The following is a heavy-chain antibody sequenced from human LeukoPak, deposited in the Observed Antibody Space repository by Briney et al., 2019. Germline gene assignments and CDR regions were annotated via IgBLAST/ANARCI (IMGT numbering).Heavy chain of an antibody. V-gene: IGHV3-73*01. CDR1: GFTFSGSA. J-gene: IGHJ4*02. Sequence: GGSLRLSCAASGFTFSGSAMHWARQASGKGLEWVGRIKTKANSYATTYAASVKGRFTISRDDSKNTTYLQMTSLKSEDTAGYYCTSSSPINDYWGQGTLVTVSS. D-gene: IGHD3-10*01. CDR2: IKTKANSYAT. CDR3: TSSSPINDY.